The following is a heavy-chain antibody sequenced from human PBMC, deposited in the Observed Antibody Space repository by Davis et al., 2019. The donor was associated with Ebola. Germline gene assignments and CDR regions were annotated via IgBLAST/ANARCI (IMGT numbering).Heavy chain of an antibody. Sequence: PGGSLRLSCAASGFTVSSSYMSWVRQAPGKGLEWVSVLSGSGGTTYYADSVKGRFTISRDNSRNTLYLQMNSLRLDDTASYYCAIDADFGEYGWFDPWGQGTLVIVSS. D-gene: IGHD4-17*01. V-gene: IGHV3-66*02. CDR3: AIDADFGEYGWFDP. CDR2: LSGSGGTT. J-gene: IGHJ5*02. CDR1: GFTVSSSY.